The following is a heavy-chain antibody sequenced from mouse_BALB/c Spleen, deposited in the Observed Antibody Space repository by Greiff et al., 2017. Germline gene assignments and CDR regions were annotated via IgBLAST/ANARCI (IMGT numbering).Heavy chain of an antibody. Sequence: EVKLMESGPELVKPGASVKMSCKASGYTFTSYVMNWVKQKPGQGLEWIGYINPYNDGTKYNEKFKGKATLTSDKSSSTAYMELSSLTSEDSAVYYCARGGDSFAYWGQGTLVTVSA. CDR3: ARGGDSFAY. J-gene: IGHJ3*01. V-gene: IGHV1-14*01. D-gene: IGHD3-3*01. CDR2: INPYNDGT. CDR1: GYTFTSYV.